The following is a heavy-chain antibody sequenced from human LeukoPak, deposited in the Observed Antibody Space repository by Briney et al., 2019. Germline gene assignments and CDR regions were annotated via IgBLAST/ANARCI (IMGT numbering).Heavy chain of an antibody. CDR1: GGSISSSSYY. V-gene: IGHV4-39*07. CDR3: ARERGYCSSTSCYTWWFDP. CDR2: IYYSGST. J-gene: IGHJ5*02. Sequence: SETLSLTCTVSGGSISSSSYYWGWIRQPPGKGLEWVGSIYYSGSTYYNPSLKSRVTISVDMSKNQFSLKLSSVTAADTAVYYCARERGYCSSTSCYTWWFDPWGQGTLVTVSS. D-gene: IGHD2-2*02.